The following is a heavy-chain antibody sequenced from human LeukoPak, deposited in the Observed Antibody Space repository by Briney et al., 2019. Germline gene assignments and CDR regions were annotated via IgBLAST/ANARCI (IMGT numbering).Heavy chain of an antibody. CDR1: GFTFNNNA. CDR2: ISTGRSIM. Sequence: GGSLRLSCAASGFTFNNNAMSWARQAPGKGLEWVSHISTGRSIMNYADSVKGRFTISRDNGKNSVYLQMNSLKDEDTAVYYCAGGVYGYNAFDYWGQGTLVRVSS. CDR3: AGGVYGYNAFDY. V-gene: IGHV3-48*02. D-gene: IGHD5/OR15-5a*01. J-gene: IGHJ4*02.